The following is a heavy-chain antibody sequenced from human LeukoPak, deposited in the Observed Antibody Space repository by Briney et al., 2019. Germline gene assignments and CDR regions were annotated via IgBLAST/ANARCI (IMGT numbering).Heavy chain of an antibody. V-gene: IGHV3-23*01. CDR3: AKEYAISYYDFCSGYFDY. CDR1: GFTFSSYA. CDR2: ISGSGGST. J-gene: IGHJ4*02. D-gene: IGHD3-3*01. Sequence: GGSLRLSCAASGFTFSSYAMSWVRQAPGKGLEWVSAISGSGGSTYYADSVKGRFTISRDNSKNTLYLQMNCLRAEDTAVYYCAKEYAISYYDFCSGYFDYWGQGTLVTVSS.